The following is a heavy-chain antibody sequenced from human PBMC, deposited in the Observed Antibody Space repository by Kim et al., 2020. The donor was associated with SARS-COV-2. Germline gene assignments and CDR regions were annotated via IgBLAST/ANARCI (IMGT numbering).Heavy chain of an antibody. D-gene: IGHD2-2*01. CDR1: GITFSSYA. Sequence: GGSLRLSCAASGITFSSYAMHWVRQAPGKGLEWVAAITYDGSNKYYADSVKGRFTISRDNSKNTLYLQMNILRAEDTAVYYCARGIWWDIVVVPAARTYFQHWGQGTLVTVSS. CDR3: ARGIWWDIVVVPAARTYFQH. V-gene: IGHV3-30-3*01. J-gene: IGHJ1*01. CDR2: ITYDGSNK.